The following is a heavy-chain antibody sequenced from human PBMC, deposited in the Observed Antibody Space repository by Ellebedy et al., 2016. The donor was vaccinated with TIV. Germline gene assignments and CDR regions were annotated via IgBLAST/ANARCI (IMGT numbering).Heavy chain of an antibody. Sequence: SETLSLTCAVYGGSFSGYYWSWIRQPPGKGLEWIGSIYYSGSTYYNPSLKSRVTISVDTSKNQFSLKLSSVTAADTAVYYCWSDYYGSGRSWGYFDYWGQGTLVTVSS. V-gene: IGHV4-34*01. CDR2: IYYSGST. J-gene: IGHJ4*02. D-gene: IGHD3-10*01. CDR1: GGSFSGYY. CDR3: WSDYYGSGRSWGYFDY.